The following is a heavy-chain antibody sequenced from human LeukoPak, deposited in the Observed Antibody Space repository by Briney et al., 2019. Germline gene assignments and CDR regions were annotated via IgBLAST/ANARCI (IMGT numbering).Heavy chain of an antibody. D-gene: IGHD3-22*01. CDR2: IYSGGST. V-gene: IGHV3-53*01. CDR3: AKSPYYDSSGYYYEFDY. J-gene: IGHJ4*02. Sequence: GGSLRLSCAASGFTVSSNYMSWVRQAPGKGLEWVSVIYSGGSTYYADSVKGRFTISRDNSKNTLYLQMNSLRAEDTAVYYCAKSPYYDSSGYYYEFDYWGQGTLVTVSS. CDR1: GFTVSSNY.